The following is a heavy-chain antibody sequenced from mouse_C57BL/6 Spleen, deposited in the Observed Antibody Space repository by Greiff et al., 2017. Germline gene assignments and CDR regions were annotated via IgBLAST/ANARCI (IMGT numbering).Heavy chain of an antibody. J-gene: IGHJ2*01. CDR2: INYDGSST. CDR3: ARLGRYYFDY. V-gene: IGHV5-16*01. D-gene: IGHD4-1*01. CDR1: GFTFSDYY. Sequence: EVMLVESEGGLVQPGSSMKLSCTASGFTFSDYYMAWVRQVPEKGLEWVANINYDGSSTYYLDSLKSRFIISRDNAKNILYLQMSSLKSEDTATYYCARLGRYYFDYWGQGTTLTVSS.